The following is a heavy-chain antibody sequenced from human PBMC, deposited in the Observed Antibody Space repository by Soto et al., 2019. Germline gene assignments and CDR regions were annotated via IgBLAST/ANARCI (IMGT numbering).Heavy chain of an antibody. CDR1: GDSVSSNSAA. J-gene: IGHJ6*02. Sequence: SQTLSLTCAISGDSVSSNSAAWNWIRQSPSRGLEWLGRAYYRSQWYYDSAVSVRSRITVIPDTSKTQFSLQLNSVTPEATALYYCTKQKGDSRTYNGMAVWGQGTTVTVSS. V-gene: IGHV6-1*01. CDR2: AYYRSQWYY. CDR3: TKQKGDSRTYNGMAV. D-gene: IGHD2-21*02.